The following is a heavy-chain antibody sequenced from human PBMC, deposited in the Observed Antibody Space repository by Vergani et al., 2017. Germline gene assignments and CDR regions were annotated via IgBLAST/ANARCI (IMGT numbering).Heavy chain of an antibody. D-gene: IGHD4-11*01. CDR2: IYYSGST. CDR3: ARETTTVTNPYYYYYMDV. CDR1: GGSISSYY. Sequence: QVQLQESGPGLVKPSETLSLTCTVSGGSISSYYWSWIRQPPGKGLGWIGYIYYSGSTNYNPSLKSRVTISVDTSKNQFSLKLSSVTAADTAVYYCARETTTVTNPYYYYYMDVWGKXP. V-gene: IGHV4-59*01. J-gene: IGHJ6*03.